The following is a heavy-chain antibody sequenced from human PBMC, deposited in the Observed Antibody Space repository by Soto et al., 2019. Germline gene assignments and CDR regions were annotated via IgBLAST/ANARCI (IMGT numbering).Heavy chain of an antibody. V-gene: IGHV3-23*01. J-gene: IGHJ3*01. Sequence: GRSLRLSGETSGFTFFSIVMKRVREAPGKGLEWVSTVSPGGDVSHYTDSVKGRFTISRDNSRRTLHPQMDSLRAEDAAVYFCVRRAITATTNWGAFDVWGQGTVVTVSS. CDR3: VRRAITATTNWGAFDV. D-gene: IGHD1-20*01. CDR2: VSPGGDVS. CDR1: GFTFFSIV.